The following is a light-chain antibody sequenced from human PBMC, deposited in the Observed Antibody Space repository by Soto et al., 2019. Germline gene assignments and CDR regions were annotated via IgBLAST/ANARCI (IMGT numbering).Light chain of an antibody. V-gene: IGKV3-15*01. J-gene: IGKJ5*01. CDR3: QQYGSSST. CDR1: QSVSSN. Sequence: EIVMTQSPATLSVSPGERATLSCRASQSVSSNLAWYQQKPGQAPRLLIYGASTRATGIPARFSGSGSGTEFTLTISSLQSEDFAVYYCQQYGSSSTFGQGTRLENK. CDR2: GAS.